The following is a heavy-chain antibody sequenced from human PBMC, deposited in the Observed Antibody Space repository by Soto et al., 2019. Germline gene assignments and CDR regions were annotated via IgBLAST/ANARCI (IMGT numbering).Heavy chain of an antibody. Sequence: ASVKVSCKASGYTFTGYYMHWVRQAPGQGLEWMGWINPNSGGTNYAQKFQGRVTMTRDTSISTAYMELSRLRSDDTAVYYCARAYYDFWSGYYDYWGQGTLVTVSS. CDR1: GYTFTGYY. CDR2: INPNSGGT. J-gene: IGHJ4*02. CDR3: ARAYYDFWSGYYDY. D-gene: IGHD3-3*01. V-gene: IGHV1-2*02.